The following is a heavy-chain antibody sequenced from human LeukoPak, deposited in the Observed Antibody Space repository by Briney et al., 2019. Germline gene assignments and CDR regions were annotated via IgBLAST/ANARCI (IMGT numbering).Heavy chain of an antibody. CDR3: AKDQIGWAPGYVSGPLDQ. CDR2: ISTDGNNE. CDR1: GFSFTMYG. J-gene: IGHJ4*02. Sequence: PGGSLRLSCAASGFSFTMYGTHWVRQAPGKGLEWVAVISTDGNNEYYANSVKGRFTISRDNSKNTVYLQMTSLRTEDTAVYYCAKDQIGWAPGYVSGPLDQWGQGTLVTVSS. V-gene: IGHV3-30*18. D-gene: IGHD6-19*01.